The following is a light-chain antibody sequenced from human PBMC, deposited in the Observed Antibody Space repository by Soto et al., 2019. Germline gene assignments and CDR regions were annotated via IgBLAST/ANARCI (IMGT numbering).Light chain of an antibody. CDR1: QSISSW. J-gene: IGKJ1*01. CDR2: KAS. Sequence: DIQMTQSPSTLSASVGDRVTITCRASQSISSWLAWYQQKPGKAPKLLIYKASSLENGDPSRFSGSGSGPEFTLTISSLQPDDFATYYCQQYNSYSRPFSQGTKLVIK. V-gene: IGKV1-5*03. CDR3: QQYNSYSRP.